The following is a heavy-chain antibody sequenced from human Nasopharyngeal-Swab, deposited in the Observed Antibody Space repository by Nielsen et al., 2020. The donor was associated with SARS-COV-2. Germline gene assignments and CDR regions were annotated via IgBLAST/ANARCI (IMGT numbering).Heavy chain of an antibody. CDR1: GFTFDDHS. D-gene: IGHD5-18*01. CDR3: VKDMTLHTYGETHFDY. CDR2: ITWNAGYT. V-gene: IGHV3-43D*03. J-gene: IGHJ4*02. Sequence: GESLKISCAASGFTFDDHSMHWVRQAPGKGLEWVSLITWNAGYTYYSDSVKSRFTIPRDNSKKSLYLQMSSLRPEDTALYYCVKDMTLHTYGETHFDYWGQGTLVTVSS.